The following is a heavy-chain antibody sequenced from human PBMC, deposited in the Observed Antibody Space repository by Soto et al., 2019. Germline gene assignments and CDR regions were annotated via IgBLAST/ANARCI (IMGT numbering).Heavy chain of an antibody. Sequence: ASVKVSCKASGYTFTSYYMHWVRQAPGQGLEWMGIINPSGGSTSYAQKFQGRVTMTRDTSTSTVYMELSSLRSADTAVYYCARDSAVAGKRPPPAPFGYWGQGTLVTVSS. D-gene: IGHD6-19*01. J-gene: IGHJ4*02. CDR2: INPSGGST. V-gene: IGHV1-46*01. CDR3: ARDSAVAGKRPPPAPFGY. CDR1: GYTFTSYY.